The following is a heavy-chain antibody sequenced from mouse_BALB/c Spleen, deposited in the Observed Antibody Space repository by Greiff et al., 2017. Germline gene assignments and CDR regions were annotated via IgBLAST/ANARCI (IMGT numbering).Heavy chain of an antibody. CDR3: ARYYDGYWYFDV. CDR2: ISSGGGST. D-gene: IGHD2-3*01. J-gene: IGHJ1*01. V-gene: IGHV5-12-1*01. CDR1: GFAFSSYD. Sequence: DVHLAESGGGLVKPGGSLKLSCAASGFAFSSYDMSWVRQTPEKRLEWVAYISSGGGSTYYPDTVKGRFTISRDNAKNTLYLQMSSLKSEDTAMYYCARYYDGYWYFDVWGAGTTVTVSS.